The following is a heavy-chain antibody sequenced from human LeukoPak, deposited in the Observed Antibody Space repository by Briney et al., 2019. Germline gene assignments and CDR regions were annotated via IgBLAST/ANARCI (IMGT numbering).Heavy chain of an antibody. CDR1: GGSISNSYYF. J-gene: IGHJ5*02. D-gene: IGHD2-2*01. CDR2: IYYSGTT. CDR3: ARRGLYGSSPFDP. Sequence: PSETLSLTCTVSGGSISNSYYFWGWIRQPPGKGLEWLAIIYYSGTTYYNPSLKSRLTISIDTSKNQFSLNLRSVTAADTAVYYCARRGLYGSSPFDPWGQGTLVTVSS. V-gene: IGHV4-39*01.